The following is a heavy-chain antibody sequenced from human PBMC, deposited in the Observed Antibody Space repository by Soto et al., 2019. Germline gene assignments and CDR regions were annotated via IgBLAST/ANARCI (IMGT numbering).Heavy chain of an antibody. CDR2: INSDGSST. D-gene: IGHD3-10*01. J-gene: IGHJ4*02. V-gene: IGHV3-74*01. CDR3: ARTNYHFDL. CDR1: GLTFSGYR. Sequence: GGSLRLSCAASGLTFSGYRMHWVRQAPGKGLVWVSRINSDGSSTDYADSVRGRFTISRDNAKNTLHLQMDSLRAEDTAVYYCARTNYHFDLWGQGTPVTVSS.